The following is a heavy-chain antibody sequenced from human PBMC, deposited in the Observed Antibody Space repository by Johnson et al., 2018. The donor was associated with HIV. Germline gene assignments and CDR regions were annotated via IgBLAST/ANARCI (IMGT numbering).Heavy chain of an antibody. CDR1: GFTFSSYG. D-gene: IGHD2-8*01. CDR3: AKGTNPLAFDI. V-gene: IGHV3-30*18. Sequence: VQLVESGGGVVQPGRSLRLSCAASGFTFSSYGMHWVRQAPGKGLEWVAVISYDGSNKYYADSVKGRFTISRDNSKNTLYLQMNSLRAEDTAVYYCAKGTNPLAFDIWGQGTMVTVSS. J-gene: IGHJ3*02. CDR2: ISYDGSNK.